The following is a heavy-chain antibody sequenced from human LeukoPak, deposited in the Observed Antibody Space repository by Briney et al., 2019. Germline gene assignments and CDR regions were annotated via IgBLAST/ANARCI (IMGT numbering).Heavy chain of an antibody. CDR1: GFTVSIYS. Sequence: GGSLRLSCAASGFTVSIYSLNWVRQAPGKGLEWVAYIGRSGDRTTKYADSVKGRFTISRDNAEDSLFLQMNSLRVEDTAVYYCAVPPLSGTGSSRPLAGVDVWGQGTTVTVSS. J-gene: IGHJ6*02. D-gene: IGHD3-10*01. CDR3: AVPPLSGTGSSRPLAGVDV. V-gene: IGHV3-48*04. CDR2: IGRSGDRTT.